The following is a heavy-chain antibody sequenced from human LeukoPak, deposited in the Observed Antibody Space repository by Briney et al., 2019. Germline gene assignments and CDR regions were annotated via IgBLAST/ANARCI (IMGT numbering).Heavy chain of an antibody. V-gene: IGHV3-48*02. J-gene: IGHJ4*02. D-gene: IGHD3-9*01. CDR3: ARDRDWAFDY. CDR1: GFTFSSYA. Sequence: GGSLRLSCAASGFTFSSYAMNWVRQAPGKGLEWVSYIRSSDRAIYYADSVTGRFTISRDNAKNSLYLQMHSLRDEDTAVYYCARDRDWAFDYWGQGTLVTVSS. CDR2: IRSSDRAI.